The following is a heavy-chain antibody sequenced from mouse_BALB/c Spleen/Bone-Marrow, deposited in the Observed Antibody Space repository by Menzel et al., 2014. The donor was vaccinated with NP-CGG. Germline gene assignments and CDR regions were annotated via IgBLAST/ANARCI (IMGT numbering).Heavy chain of an antibody. J-gene: IGHJ2*01. CDR1: GYTFTSYW. Sequence: QVQLQQSGAELVKPGASVKLSCKASGYTFTSYWMHWVKQRPGQGLEWIGEINPSNGRTNYNEKFKSKATLTVDKSSSRAYMQLSSLTSEDSAFYYCERCYYGNYFDYWGQGTTLPVSS. V-gene: IGHV1S81*02. CDR2: INPSNGRT. CDR3: ERCYYGNYFDY. D-gene: IGHD2-1*01.